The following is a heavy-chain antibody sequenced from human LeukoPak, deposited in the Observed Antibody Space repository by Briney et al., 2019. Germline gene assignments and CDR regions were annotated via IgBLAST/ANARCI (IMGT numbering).Heavy chain of an antibody. V-gene: IGHV3-48*01. J-gene: IGHJ6*03. CDR3: VRGSLASGVVVYYYYYLDV. D-gene: IGHD3-3*01. CDR2: ISASRDIT. Sequence: AGGSLRLSCAASGFNYSSYTMNWVRQAPGMGLEWLSYISASRDITYYADSVKGRFTISRDNAKNSLYLQMNSLRAEDTAVYYCVRGSLASGVVVYYYYYLDVWGKGTTVTVS. CDR1: GFNYSSYT.